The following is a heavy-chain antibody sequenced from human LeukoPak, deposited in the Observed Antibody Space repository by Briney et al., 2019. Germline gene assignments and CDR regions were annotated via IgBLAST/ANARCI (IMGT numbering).Heavy chain of an antibody. CDR2: IWFDGSNT. CDR1: GFIFSSHA. CDR3: ARGLGYSYGYGIDY. Sequence: GGSLGLSCAASGFIFSSHAMHWVRQAPGKGPEWVAIIWFDGSNTYYAESVEGRFTISRDNSKNTLYLQMNSLRAEDTAVYSCARGLGYSYGYGIDYWGQGTLVIASS. J-gene: IGHJ4*02. V-gene: IGHV3-33*01. D-gene: IGHD5-18*01.